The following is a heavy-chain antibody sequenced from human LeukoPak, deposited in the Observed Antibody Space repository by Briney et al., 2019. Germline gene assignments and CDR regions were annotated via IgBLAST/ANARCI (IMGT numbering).Heavy chain of an antibody. V-gene: IGHV3-30-3*01. J-gene: IGHJ4*02. D-gene: IGHD6-13*01. CDR3: ARVKGGIAAAGNYFDY. CDR1: GFAFSSYA. CDR2: VSYDGGSK. Sequence: GRSLRLSCAASGFAFSSYAMHWVRQGPGKGLEWVALVSYDGGSKYYADSVKGRITISRDNSKNTLHLQTNSLRTEDTAVYYCARVKGGIAAAGNYFDYWGQGTLVTVSS.